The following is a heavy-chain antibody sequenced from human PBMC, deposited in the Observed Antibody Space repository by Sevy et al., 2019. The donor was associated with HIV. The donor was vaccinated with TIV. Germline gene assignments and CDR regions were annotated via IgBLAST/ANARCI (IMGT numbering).Heavy chain of an antibody. CDR3: ARDNGAALDY. V-gene: IGHV3-7*01. CDR1: GFTFSNYW. CDR2: IKPDGTEQ. Sequence: GGSLRLSCTVSGFTFSNYWMTWVRQAPGQGLEWVAIIKPDGTEQYSVDSVKGRFTVSRDNAKNILYLQMDRLRAEDTSIYYCARDNGAALDYWGQGTLVIVSS. J-gene: IGHJ4*02. D-gene: IGHD3-10*01.